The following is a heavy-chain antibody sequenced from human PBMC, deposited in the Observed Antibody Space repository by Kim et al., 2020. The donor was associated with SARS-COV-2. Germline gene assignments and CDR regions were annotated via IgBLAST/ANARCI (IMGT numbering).Heavy chain of an antibody. J-gene: IGHJ4*02. V-gene: IGHV4-34*01. D-gene: IGHD6-13*01. CDR1: GGSFSGYY. Sequence: SETLSLTCAVYGGSFSGYYWSWIRQPPGKGLEWIGEINHSGSTNYNPSLKSRVTISVDTSKNQFSLKLSSVTAADTAVYYCARRMVLQQLALYYFDYWGQGTLVTVSS. CDR2: INHSGST. CDR3: ARRMVLQQLALYYFDY.